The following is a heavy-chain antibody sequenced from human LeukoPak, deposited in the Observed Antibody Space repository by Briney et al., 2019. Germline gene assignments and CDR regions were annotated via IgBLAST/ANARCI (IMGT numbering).Heavy chain of an antibody. V-gene: IGHV3-53*01. Sequence: GGSLRLSCAASEFTVSNNYMSWVRQAPRKGLEWVSVIYADGTTYYADSVKGRFTISRDISKNTVYLQMNSLRAEDTAVYYCAKRGDCSGTCTYDYWGQGTLVTVSS. D-gene: IGHD2-2*01. CDR2: IYADGTT. CDR3: AKRGDCSGTCTYDY. CDR1: EFTVSNNY. J-gene: IGHJ4*02.